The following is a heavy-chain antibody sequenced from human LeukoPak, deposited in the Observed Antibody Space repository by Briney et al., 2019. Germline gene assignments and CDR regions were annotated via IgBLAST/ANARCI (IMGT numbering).Heavy chain of an antibody. CDR1: GYTFTGYY. CDR3: ARDPPPPRGELWYYRLDY. D-gene: IGHD3-10*01. Sequence: GASVKVSCKASGYTFTGYYIHWVRQAPGQGLEWVGWVNPNSGGTNYAQKFQGRVTMTRDTSITTAYMELSRLRSGDTAVYYCARDPPPPRGELWYYRLDYWGQGTLVTVSS. V-gene: IGHV1-2*02. CDR2: VNPNSGGT. J-gene: IGHJ4*02.